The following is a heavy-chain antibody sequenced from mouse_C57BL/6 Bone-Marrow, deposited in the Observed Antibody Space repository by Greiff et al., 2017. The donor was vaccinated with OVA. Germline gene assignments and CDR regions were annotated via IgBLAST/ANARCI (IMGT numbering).Heavy chain of an antibody. J-gene: IGHJ3*01. D-gene: IGHD4-1*01. CDR3: ARRTGTRWFAY. V-gene: IGHV1-81*01. CDR1: GYTFTSYG. Sequence: VQLQQSGAELARPGASVKLSCKASGYTFTSYGISWVKQRTGQGLEWIGEIYPRSGNTYYNEKFKGKATLTADKSSSTAYMELRSLTSEDSAVYFCARRTGTRWFAYWGQGTLVTVSA. CDR2: IYPRSGNT.